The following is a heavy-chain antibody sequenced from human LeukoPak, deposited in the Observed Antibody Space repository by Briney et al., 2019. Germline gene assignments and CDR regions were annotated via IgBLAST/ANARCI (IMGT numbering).Heavy chain of an antibody. V-gene: IGHV4-30-2*01. CDR2: IYHSGST. J-gene: IGHJ4*02. Sequence: SETLSLTCAVSGGSISSGGYSWSWIRQPPGKGLEWIGYIYHSGSTYYNPSLKSRVTTSVDRSKNQFSLKLSSVTAADTAVYYSARMVRGVITKGGGYFDYWGQGTLVTVSS. D-gene: IGHD3-10*01. CDR1: GGSISSGGYS. CDR3: ARMVRGVITKGGGYFDY.